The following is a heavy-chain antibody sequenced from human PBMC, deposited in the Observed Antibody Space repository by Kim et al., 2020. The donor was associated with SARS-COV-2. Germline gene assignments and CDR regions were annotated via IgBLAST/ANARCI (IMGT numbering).Heavy chain of an antibody. V-gene: IGHV1-69*01. Sequence: ANYAQKFQGRVRINADESTGTAYMELSSLRSEDTAVYYCARGPGGFGEFTWGQGTLVTVSS. D-gene: IGHD3-10*01. CDR3: ARGPGGFGEFT. CDR2: A. J-gene: IGHJ5*02.